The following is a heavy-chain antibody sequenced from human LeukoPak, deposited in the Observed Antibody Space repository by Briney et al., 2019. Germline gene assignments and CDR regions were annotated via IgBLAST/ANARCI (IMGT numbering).Heavy chain of an antibody. J-gene: IGHJ4*02. V-gene: IGHV1-18*01. CDR1: GYTFTSYG. D-gene: IGHD3-22*01. CDR3: ARASVKGYYDSRGSYYFDY. CDR2: ISAYNGNT. Sequence: ASVKVSCKASGYTFTSYGISWVRQAPGQGLEWMGWISAYNGNTNYAQKLQGRVTMTTDTSTSTAYMETRSLRSDDTAVYYCARASVKGYYDSRGSYYFDYWGQGTLVTVSS.